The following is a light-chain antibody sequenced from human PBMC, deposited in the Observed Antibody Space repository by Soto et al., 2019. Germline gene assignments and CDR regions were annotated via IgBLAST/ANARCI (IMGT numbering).Light chain of an antibody. CDR3: CSYAGSYSWV. CDR1: RSDVGYYNY. V-gene: IGLV2-11*01. J-gene: IGLJ3*02. CDR2: DVS. Sequence: QSALTQPRSVSGSPGQSVTISCTGTRSDVGYYNYVSWYQQYPVQAPKLIIYDVSKRPSGVPDRFSGSKSGNTASLTSSGLQVEDDADYYCCSYAGSYSWVFGGGTKLTVL.